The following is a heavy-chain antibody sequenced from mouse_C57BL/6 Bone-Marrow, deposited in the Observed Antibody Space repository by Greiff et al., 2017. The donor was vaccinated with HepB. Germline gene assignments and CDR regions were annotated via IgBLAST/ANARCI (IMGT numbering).Heavy chain of an antibody. CDR3: AREDYYGSKDWYFDV. J-gene: IGHJ1*03. D-gene: IGHD1-1*01. CDR2: IYPRSGNT. CDR1: GYTFTSYG. V-gene: IGHV1-81*01. Sequence: QVQLQQSGAELARPGASVKLSCKASGYTFTSYGISWVKQSTGQGLEWIGEIYPRSGNTYYNEKFKGKATLTADKSSSTAYMELRSLTSEDSAVYFCAREDYYGSKDWYFDVWGTGTTVTVSS.